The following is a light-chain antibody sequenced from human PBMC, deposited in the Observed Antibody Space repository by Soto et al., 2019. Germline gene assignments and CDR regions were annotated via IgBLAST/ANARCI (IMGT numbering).Light chain of an antibody. CDR2: DAS. J-gene: IGKJ5*01. V-gene: IGKV1-5*01. CDR3: QQYDNLPLIT. Sequence: DIQVTQSPPTLSASVGDRVTITCRASQTISTWMAWYQQKPGKAPKLLVYDASTLQSGVASRFSGSGSGTDFTFTISSLQPEDIATYYCQQYDNLPLITFGQGTRLEIK. CDR1: QTISTW.